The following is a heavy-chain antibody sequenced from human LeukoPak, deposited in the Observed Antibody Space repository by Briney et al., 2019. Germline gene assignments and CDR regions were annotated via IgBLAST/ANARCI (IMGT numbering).Heavy chain of an antibody. CDR2: ISSSSSYI. Sequence: PGGSLRLSCAASGFTFSSYSMNWVRQAPGKGLEWVSSISSSSSYIYYADSVKGRFTISRDNAKNSLYLQMNSLRAEDTAVYYCARIAVAGTSWFDPWGQGTLVTVSS. CDR1: GFTFSSYS. CDR3: ARIAVAGTSWFDP. J-gene: IGHJ5*02. D-gene: IGHD6-19*01. V-gene: IGHV3-21*01.